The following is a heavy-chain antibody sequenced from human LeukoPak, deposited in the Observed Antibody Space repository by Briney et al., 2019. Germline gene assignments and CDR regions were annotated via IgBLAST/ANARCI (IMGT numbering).Heavy chain of an antibody. J-gene: IGHJ4*02. CDR2: ISDSGGS. CDR3: AREGGPYRPLDY. CDR1: GGSVSSGISY. V-gene: IGHV4-61*01. Sequence: PSETLSLTCSVSGGSVSSGISYWSWIRPPPGEGLEWIAYISDSGGSDYNPSLRGRVTISLDTSKNQFSLRLTSVTAADTAVYYCAREGGPYRPLDYSGQGILVTVSS. D-gene: IGHD1-14*01.